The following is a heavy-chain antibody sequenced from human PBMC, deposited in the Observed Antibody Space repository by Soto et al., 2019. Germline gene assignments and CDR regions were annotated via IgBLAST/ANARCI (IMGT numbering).Heavy chain of an antibody. D-gene: IGHD3-10*01. CDR2: ISGTGDSS. J-gene: IGHJ4*02. CDR1: GFTFGSYA. Sequence: EVQLLESGGGLVQPGGSLRLSCAASGFTFGSYAMSWVRQAPGKGLEWVSLISGTGDSSEYANSVKGRFTISRDHSKTTVFLQMNSLRAEETAVYFCAKDNGNYGSGSFAHWGQGTLVTVSS. V-gene: IGHV3-23*01. CDR3: AKDNGNYGSGSFAH.